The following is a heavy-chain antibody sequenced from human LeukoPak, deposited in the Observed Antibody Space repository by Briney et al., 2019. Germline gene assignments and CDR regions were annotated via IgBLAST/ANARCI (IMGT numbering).Heavy chain of an antibody. CDR2: ISSSSSYI. Sequence: PGGSLRLSCAASGFTFSSYSMNWVRQAPGKGLEWVSSISSSSSYIYYADSVKGRFTISRDNAKNSLYLQMNSLRAEDTAVYYCARDVIGYSGYDFRNYYYYGMDAWGQGTTVTVSS. J-gene: IGHJ6*02. CDR1: GFTFSSYS. CDR3: ARDVIGYSGYDFRNYYYYGMDA. V-gene: IGHV3-21*01. D-gene: IGHD5-12*01.